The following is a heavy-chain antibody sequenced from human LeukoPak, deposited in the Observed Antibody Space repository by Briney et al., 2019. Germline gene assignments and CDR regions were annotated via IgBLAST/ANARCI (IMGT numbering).Heavy chain of an antibody. CDR1: GFTFSSYA. Sequence: GGSLRLSCAASGFTFSSYAMSWVRQAPGKGLEWVSAIGGSGGSTYYADSVKGRFTISRDNSKNTLYLQMNSLRAEDTAVYYCAKGVCSSTSCFYYYYYGMDVWGKGTTVTVSS. CDR2: IGGSGGST. CDR3: AKGVCSSTSCFYYYYYGMDV. V-gene: IGHV3-23*01. D-gene: IGHD2-2*01. J-gene: IGHJ6*04.